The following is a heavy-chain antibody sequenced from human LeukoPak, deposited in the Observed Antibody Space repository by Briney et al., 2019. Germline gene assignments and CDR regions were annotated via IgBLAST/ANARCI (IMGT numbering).Heavy chain of an antibody. V-gene: IGHV4-34*01. CDR1: GGSFSGYY. D-gene: IGHD3-10*01. CDR2: INHSGST. CDR3: AGGGATMVRGVHGY. J-gene: IGHJ4*02. Sequence: PSETLSLTCAVYGGSFSGYYWNWLRQPPGKGLEWIGEINHSGSTNYNPSLKSRVTISVDTSKNQFSLKLSSVTAADTAVYYCAGGGATMVRGVHGYWGQGTLVTVSS.